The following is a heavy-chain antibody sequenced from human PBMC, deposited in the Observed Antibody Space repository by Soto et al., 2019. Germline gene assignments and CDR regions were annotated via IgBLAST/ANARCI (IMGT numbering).Heavy chain of an antibody. Sequence: QVQLVQSGAEVKKPGSSVKVPCKASGGTFSSYAISWVRQAPGQGLEWMGGIIPIFGTANYAQKFQGRVTITADESTSTAYMELSSLRSEDTAVYYCARARRYYDSSGYYYVLVVGAFDIWGQGTMVTVSS. CDR3: ARARRYYDSSGYYYVLVVGAFDI. CDR1: GGTFSSYA. V-gene: IGHV1-69*01. CDR2: IIPIFGTA. J-gene: IGHJ3*02. D-gene: IGHD3-22*01.